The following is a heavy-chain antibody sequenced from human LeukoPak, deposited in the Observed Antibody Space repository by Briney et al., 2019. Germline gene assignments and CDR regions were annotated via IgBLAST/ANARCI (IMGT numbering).Heavy chain of an antibody. D-gene: IGHD4-17*01. J-gene: IGHJ5*02. V-gene: IGHV1-69*13. Sequence: GASVKVSCKASGGTFSSYAISWVRQAPGQGLEWMGGIIPIFGTANYAQKFQGRVTITADESTSTAYMELSSLRSEDTAVFYCARDLDYGDYVDNWFDPWGQGTLVTVSS. CDR3: ARDLDYGDYVDNWFDP. CDR1: GGTFSSYA. CDR2: IIPIFGTA.